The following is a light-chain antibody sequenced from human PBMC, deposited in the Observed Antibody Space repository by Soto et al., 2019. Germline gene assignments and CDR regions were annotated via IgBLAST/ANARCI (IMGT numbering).Light chain of an antibody. CDR2: DAS. V-gene: IGKV3-11*01. CDR3: QQRDAWPIT. CDR1: QNVRIY. Sequence: EIVLTQSPATLYLSPGERATLSCRASQNVRIYVAWYQQKGCQAPRLLISDASKRATGIPARFTGSGSGTDFTLSIISLEPEDFAFYYCQQRDAWPITFGQGTRLEIK. J-gene: IGKJ5*01.